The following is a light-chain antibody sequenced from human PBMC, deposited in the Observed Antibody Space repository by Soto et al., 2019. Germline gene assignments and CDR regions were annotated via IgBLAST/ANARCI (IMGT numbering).Light chain of an antibody. V-gene: IGKV1-6*01. Sequence: AIQMTQSPSSLSASLGDRVTITCRASPGIRHDLGWYQWKPGKAPKLLIYAASSLPSGFPSRFSGSGSGTDFTLTISSLQPEDFANYYCLQYDNYPRTFGQGTKVEIK. CDR2: AAS. J-gene: IGKJ1*01. CDR1: PGIRHD. CDR3: LQYDNYPRT.